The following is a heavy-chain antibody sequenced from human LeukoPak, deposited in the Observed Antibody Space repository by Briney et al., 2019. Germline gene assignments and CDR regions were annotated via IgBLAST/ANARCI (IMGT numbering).Heavy chain of an antibody. CDR3: ARATSLLHAFDI. D-gene: IGHD4-11*01. V-gene: IGHV1-3*01. Sequence: KFQGRVTITRDTSSSTAYMELSSLRSEDTAVYYCARATSLLHAFDIWGQGTMVTVSS. J-gene: IGHJ3*02.